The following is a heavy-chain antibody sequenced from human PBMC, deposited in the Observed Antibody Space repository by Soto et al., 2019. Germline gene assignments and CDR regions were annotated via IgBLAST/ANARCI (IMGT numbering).Heavy chain of an antibody. CDR1: GLTFSSYG. D-gene: IGHD3-3*01. Sequence: GGCLRLSCAASGLTFSSYGMHWVRQAPGKGLEWVAVIWYDGSNKYYADSVKGRFTISRDNSKNTLYLQMNSLRAEDTAVYYCARLRLTIFGVDNVPEDYYYYGMDVWGQGTTVTVSS. V-gene: IGHV3-33*01. CDR3: ARLRLTIFGVDNVPEDYYYYGMDV. J-gene: IGHJ6*02. CDR2: IWYDGSNK.